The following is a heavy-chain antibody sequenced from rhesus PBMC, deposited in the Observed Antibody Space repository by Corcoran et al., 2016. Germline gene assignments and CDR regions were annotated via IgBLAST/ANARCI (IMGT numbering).Heavy chain of an antibody. J-gene: IGHJ4*01. CDR1: GGSISGYYY. CDR2: SNGKTATT. CDR3: ARTYYSGSYYPD. V-gene: IGHV4-73*01. Sequence: QVKLQQWGEGLVKPSETLSLTCAVYGGSISGYYYWSWIRQPPGKGLERIGKSNGKTATTNNNPSQKRRVTISKDTSKNQFSLKLSSVTAADTAVYYCARTYYSGSYYPDWGQGVLVTVSS. D-gene: IGHD3-16*01.